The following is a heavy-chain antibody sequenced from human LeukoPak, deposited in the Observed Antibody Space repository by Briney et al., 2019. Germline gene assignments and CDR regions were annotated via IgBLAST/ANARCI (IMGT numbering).Heavy chain of an antibody. CDR2: ISGSADSR. CDR1: GFTFSSYA. D-gene: IGHD6-19*01. J-gene: IGHJ4*02. Sequence: GGSLRLSCAASGFTFSSYALSWVRQAPGKGLEWVSSISGSADSRYYADFVKGRFTISRDNSRNALYLQMYSLRAEDTAIYYCAKDSIVSGHSSGWASDYWGQGTLVTVSS. V-gene: IGHV3-23*01. CDR3: AKDSIVSGHSSGWASDY.